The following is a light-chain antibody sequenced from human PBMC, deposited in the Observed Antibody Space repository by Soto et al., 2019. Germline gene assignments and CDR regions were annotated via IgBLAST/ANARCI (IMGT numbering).Light chain of an antibody. CDR1: QSLLYVNGNTY. V-gene: IGKV2-28*01. CDR3: MEALQSPYT. Sequence: IVMTQSPLSLPVTPGEPASISCRSSQSLLYVNGNTYLDWYLQKPGQSPQLLIYMVSNRATGVPDRFSGSGSGTDFTLKISRVEAEDVGVYYCMEALQSPYTFGQGTKLEIK. CDR2: MVS. J-gene: IGKJ2*01.